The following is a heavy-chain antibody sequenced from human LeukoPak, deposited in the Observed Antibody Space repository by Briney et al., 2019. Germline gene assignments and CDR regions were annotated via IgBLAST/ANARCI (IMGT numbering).Heavy chain of an antibody. CDR2: INHSGST. D-gene: IGHD2-2*01. J-gene: IGHJ6*02. Sequence: SETLSLTCAVYGGSFSGYYWSWIRQPPGKGLEWIGEINHSGSTNYNPSLKSRVTISVDTYKNEFSLKMRSVTAADTAVYYCARVVPALFRMDVWGQGTTVTVSS. CDR3: ARVVPALFRMDV. V-gene: IGHV4-34*01. CDR1: GGSFSGYY.